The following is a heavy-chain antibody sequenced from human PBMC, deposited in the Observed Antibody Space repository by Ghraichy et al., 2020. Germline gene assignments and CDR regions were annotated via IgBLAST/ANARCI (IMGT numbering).Heavy chain of an antibody. V-gene: IGHV4-34*01. D-gene: IGHD6-13*01. CDR2: INHSVST. CDR1: GGSFSGYY. CDR3: ARGSSSSWYDAFDI. J-gene: IGHJ3*02. Sequence: SETLSLTCAVYGGSFSGYYWSWIRQPPGKGLEWIGEINHSVSTNYNPSLKSRVTISVDTSKNQFSLKLSSVTAADTAVYYCARGSSSSWYDAFDIWGQGTMVTVSS.